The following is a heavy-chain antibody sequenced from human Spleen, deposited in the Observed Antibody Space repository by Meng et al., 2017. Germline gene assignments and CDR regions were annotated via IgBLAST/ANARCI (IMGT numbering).Heavy chain of an antibody. CDR1: GLTFSSYA. CDR2: ISGGGGTT. Sequence: GGSLRLSCAASGLTFSSYAMSWVRQAPGKGLEWLSAISGGGGTTYNADSVKGRFTISRDNSKNTLYLQMNSLRVEDTAVYYCVNHRGGAPFTANDYWGQGTLVTVSS. J-gene: IGHJ4*02. CDR3: VNHRGGAPFTANDY. V-gene: IGHV3-23*01. D-gene: IGHD3-16*01.